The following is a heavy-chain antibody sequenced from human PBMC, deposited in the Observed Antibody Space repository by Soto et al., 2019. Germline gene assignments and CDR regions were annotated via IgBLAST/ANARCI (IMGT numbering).Heavy chain of an antibody. V-gene: IGHV1-2*02. J-gene: IGHJ4*02. Sequence: QVQLVQSGAEVKKPGASVTVSCKASGYTFTGHFMHWVRQAPGQGLEWMGWINPNRGGTNSAQKFQGRVTMTRDTSISTAYMPLNRLRSDDTAVYYCARPFKYGGSDVDSWCQRTLITVSS. CDR3: ARPFKYGGSDVDS. D-gene: IGHD4-17*01. CDR2: INPNRGGT. CDR1: GYTFTGHF.